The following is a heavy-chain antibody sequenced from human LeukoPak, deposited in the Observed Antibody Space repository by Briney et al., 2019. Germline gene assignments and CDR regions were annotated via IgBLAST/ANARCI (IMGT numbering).Heavy chain of an antibody. D-gene: IGHD3-22*01. CDR1: GFTFSSYW. J-gene: IGHJ4*02. Sequence: GGSLRLSCAASGFTFSSYWMSWVRQAPGKGLEWVANIKQDGSEKYYVDSVKGRFTISRDNAKNSLYPQMDSLRAEDTAVYYCARDLKIVGSLFDYWGQGTLVTVSS. CDR2: IKQDGSEK. V-gene: IGHV3-7*01. CDR3: ARDLKIVGSLFDY.